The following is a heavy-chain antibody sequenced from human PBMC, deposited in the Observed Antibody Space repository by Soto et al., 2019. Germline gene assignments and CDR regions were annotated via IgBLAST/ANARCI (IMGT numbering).Heavy chain of an antibody. CDR2: IYYSGST. CDR1: GGSISSGDYY. Sequence: QVQLQESGPGLVKPSQTLSLTCTVSGGSISSGDYYWSWIRQPPGKGLEWIGYIYYSGSTYYNPSLKSRVTISVDPSKNQFSLKLSSVTAADTAVYYCAIEPYDSSGYYSGQFDYWGQGTLVTVSS. V-gene: IGHV4-30-4*01. J-gene: IGHJ4*02. CDR3: AIEPYDSSGYYSGQFDY. D-gene: IGHD3-22*01.